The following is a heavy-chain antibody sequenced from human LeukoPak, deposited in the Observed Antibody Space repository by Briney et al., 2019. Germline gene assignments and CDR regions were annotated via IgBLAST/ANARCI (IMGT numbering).Heavy chain of an antibody. CDR2: IRYDGSNK. V-gene: IGHV3-30*02. J-gene: IGHJ5*02. Sequence: GGSLRLSCAASGFTFSSYGMHWVRQAPGKGLEWVAFIRYDGSNKYYADSGKGRFTISRDNSKNTLYLQMNSLRAEDTAVYYCAKRRGYSSGPFDPWGQGTLVTVSS. D-gene: IGHD6-25*01. CDR1: GFTFSSYG. CDR3: AKRRGYSSGPFDP.